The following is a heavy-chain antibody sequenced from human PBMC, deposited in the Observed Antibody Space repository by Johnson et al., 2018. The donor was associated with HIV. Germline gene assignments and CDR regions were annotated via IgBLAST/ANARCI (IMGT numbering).Heavy chain of an antibody. V-gene: IGHV3-30-3*01. J-gene: IGHJ3*02. Sequence: QVQLVESGGGVVQPGRSLRLSCAASGFTFSSYAMHWVRQAPGKGLEWVAVISYDGNNKFQADSVKGRFTISRDNSKNTLYLQMNSLRAEETAVYYCARSYSTSWNASDIWGQGTMVTVSS. CDR3: ARSYSTSWNASDI. D-gene: IGHD4-11*01. CDR2: ISYDGNNK. CDR1: GFTFSSYA.